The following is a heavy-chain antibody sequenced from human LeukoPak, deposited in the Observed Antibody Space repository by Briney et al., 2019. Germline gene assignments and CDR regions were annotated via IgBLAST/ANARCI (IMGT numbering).Heavy chain of an antibody. CDR2: IKQDESEK. Sequence: GGSLRLSCAASGFTFTYYCMSWVRRAPGKGLEWVANIKQDESEKDYVDSVKGRFTISRDNAKNSLYLQMNSLRAEDTAVYYCARGGARYFDYWGQGPLVTVSS. J-gene: IGHJ4*02. V-gene: IGHV3-7*01. CDR3: ARGGARYFDY. D-gene: IGHD1-26*01. CDR1: GFTFTYYC.